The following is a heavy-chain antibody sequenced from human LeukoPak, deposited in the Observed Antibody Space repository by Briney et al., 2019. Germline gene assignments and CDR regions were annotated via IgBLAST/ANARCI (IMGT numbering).Heavy chain of an antibody. CDR2: IKQDGSKK. CDR3: TRVGYINEGIDY. Sequence: GGSLRLSCVASGLPFSSYWLTWVRQAPGKGLEWVGNIKQDGSKKSYVDSVKGRFTISRDNAKNSMYMQMNSLRAEDTAIYYCTRVGYINEGIDYWGQGTLVTVSS. CDR1: GLPFSSYW. J-gene: IGHJ4*02. V-gene: IGHV3-7*04. D-gene: IGHD4-11*01.